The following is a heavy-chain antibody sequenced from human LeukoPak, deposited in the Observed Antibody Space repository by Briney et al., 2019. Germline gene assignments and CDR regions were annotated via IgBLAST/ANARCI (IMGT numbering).Heavy chain of an antibody. CDR3: AREAEPYYYYYGMDV. J-gene: IGHJ6*02. CDR2: INPNSGGT. CDR1: GYTFTGYY. Sequence: ASVKVSCKASGYTFTGYYMHWVRQAPGQGLEWMGWINPNSGGTNYAQKFQGRVTMTRDTSISTAYMELSRLRSDDTAVYYCAREAEPYYYYYGMDVWGQGTTVTVTS. D-gene: IGHD1-14*01. V-gene: IGHV1-2*02.